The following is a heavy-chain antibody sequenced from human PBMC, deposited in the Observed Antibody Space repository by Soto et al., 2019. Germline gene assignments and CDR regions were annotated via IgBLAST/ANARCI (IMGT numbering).Heavy chain of an antibody. Sequence: GESLKISCKGYGYSFTNYWIAWVRQMPGKGMEWMGIIYPGDSDTRYSPSVQGQVLISADKSISTAYLQWSSLKASNTAMYYCARQSLRDSGSYVAYAYDICGQVSMANVSS. CDR2: IYPGDSDT. J-gene: IGHJ3*02. V-gene: IGHV5-51*01. CDR1: GYSFTNYW. CDR3: ARQSLRDSGSYVAYAYDI. D-gene: IGHD1-26*01.